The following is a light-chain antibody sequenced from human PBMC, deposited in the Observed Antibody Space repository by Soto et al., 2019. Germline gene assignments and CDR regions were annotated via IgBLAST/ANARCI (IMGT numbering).Light chain of an antibody. J-gene: IGKJ3*01. CDR3: LQYYDYPLT. V-gene: IGKV1-5*03. CDR2: QAS. Sequence: DIQLTQPPSTLSAYVGDRVTITCRASQRIASAVAWYQQRPGKAPNLLIYQASSLESGVPSRFSGSGSGAEFTLTFTSLQSDDFATYFCLQYYDYPLTFGTGTKVDIK. CDR1: QRIASA.